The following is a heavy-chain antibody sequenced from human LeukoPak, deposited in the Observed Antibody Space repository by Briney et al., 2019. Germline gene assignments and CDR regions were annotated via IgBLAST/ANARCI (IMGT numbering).Heavy chain of an antibody. D-gene: IGHD3-10*01. V-gene: IGHV4-34*01. CDR3: ARGDGEAFDI. J-gene: IGHJ3*02. CDR2: INHSGST. Sequence: PSETLSFTCAVYGGSFSGYYWSWIRQPPGKGLEWIGEINHSGSTNYNPSLKSRVTISVDTSKNQFSLKLSSVTAADTAVYYCARGDGEAFDIWGQGTMVTVSS. CDR1: GGSFSGYY.